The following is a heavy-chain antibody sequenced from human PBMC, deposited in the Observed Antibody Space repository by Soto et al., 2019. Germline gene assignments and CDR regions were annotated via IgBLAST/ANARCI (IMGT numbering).Heavy chain of an antibody. J-gene: IGHJ4*02. CDR1: GGSISSGGYY. CDR2: IYYSGST. D-gene: IGHD2-15*01. V-gene: IGHV4-31*03. Sequence: SETLSLTCTVSGGSISSGGYYWSWIRQHPGKGLEWIGYIYYSGSTYYNPSLKSRVTISVDTSKNQFSLQLSSVTPADTAVYYCARGGTVVNGFDYWGQGTLVTVS. CDR3: ARGGTVVNGFDY.